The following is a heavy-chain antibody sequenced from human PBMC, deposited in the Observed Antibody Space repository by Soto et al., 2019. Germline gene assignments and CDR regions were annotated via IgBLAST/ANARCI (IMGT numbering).Heavy chain of an antibody. CDR2: IYYSGST. CDR1: GGSISSSSYY. D-gene: IGHD3-10*01. Sequence: SETLSLTCPVSGGSISSSSYYWGWIRQPPGKGLEWIGSIYYSGSTYYNPSLKSRVTISVDTSNNQFSLKLSSVTAADTAVYYCARGRITMVRGVITLFDYWGQGTLVTVSS. J-gene: IGHJ4*02. CDR3: ARGRITMVRGVITLFDY. V-gene: IGHV4-39*01.